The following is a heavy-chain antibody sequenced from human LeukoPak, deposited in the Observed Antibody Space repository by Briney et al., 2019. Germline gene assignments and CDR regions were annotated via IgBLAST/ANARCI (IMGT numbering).Heavy chain of an antibody. V-gene: IGHV3-30-3*01. D-gene: IGHD2-2*01. Sequence: QPGRSLRLSCAASGFTFSSYAMHWVRQAPGKGLEWVAVISYDGSNKYYADSVKGRFTISRDNSKNTLYLQMDSLRAEDTAVYYCARDWSKSIVVVPAAHYWGQGTLVTVSS. CDR2: ISYDGSNK. CDR3: ARDWSKSIVVVPAAHY. CDR1: GFTFSSYA. J-gene: IGHJ4*02.